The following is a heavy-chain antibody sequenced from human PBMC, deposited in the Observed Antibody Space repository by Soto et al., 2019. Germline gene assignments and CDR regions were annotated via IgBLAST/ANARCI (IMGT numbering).Heavy chain of an antibody. J-gene: IGHJ6*02. CDR3: ARDLYSSRIRVSCRPKPGLYGMDV. Sequence: PSETLSLTCTVSGGSISSGDYYWSWIRQPPGKGLEWIGYIYYSGSTYYNPSLKSRVTISVDTSKNQFSLKLSSVTAADTAVYYCARDLYSSRIRVSCRPKPGLYGMDVWGQGTTVIVSS. V-gene: IGHV4-30-4*01. D-gene: IGHD6-13*01. CDR1: GGSISSGDYY. CDR2: IYYSGST.